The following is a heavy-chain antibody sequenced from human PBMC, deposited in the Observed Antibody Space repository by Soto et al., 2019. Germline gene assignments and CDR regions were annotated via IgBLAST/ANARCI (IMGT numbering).Heavy chain of an antibody. CDR1: GDSIRGYY. CDR2: SHYTGST. J-gene: IGHJ4*02. V-gene: IGHV4-59*01. D-gene: IGHD3-10*01. CDR3: ARCEAVGFVYYFDY. Sequence: QVQLQESGPGLVKPSETLSLTCTVSGDSIRGYYWSWIRQPPGKGLEWIGYSHYTGSTNYNPALNSRVTMSLDTSKNQFALKLNSVTASDTAVYSCARCEAVGFVYYFDYWGQGTLVSVSS.